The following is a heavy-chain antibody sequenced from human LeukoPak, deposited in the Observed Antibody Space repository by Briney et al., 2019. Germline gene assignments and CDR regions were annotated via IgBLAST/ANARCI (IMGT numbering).Heavy chain of an antibody. Sequence: GGSLRLSCAASGFTFSSYEMNWVRQAPGKGLEWVSYISSSGSTIYYADSVKGRFTISRDNAKNSLYLQMNSLRAEDTAVYYCTRLRVGASVDMDVWGKGTTVTVSS. CDR1: GFTFSSYE. D-gene: IGHD1-26*01. J-gene: IGHJ6*03. V-gene: IGHV3-48*03. CDR3: TRLRVGASVDMDV. CDR2: ISSSGSTI.